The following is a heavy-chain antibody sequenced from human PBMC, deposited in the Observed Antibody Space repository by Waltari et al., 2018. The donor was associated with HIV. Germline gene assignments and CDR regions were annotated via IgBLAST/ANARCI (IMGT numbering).Heavy chain of an antibody. D-gene: IGHD2-15*01. Sequence: ELQLVESGGDLVQPGGSLRLSCAVSGSTFKTYAINWFRQAPGKGLDWISTITGSGDSTYHADSVKGRFTVSRDNSKNTLYLQLNSLRVEDTAVYYCAKDGGGLPCSGGSCYYPGYWGQGTLVTVSS. J-gene: IGHJ4*02. CDR1: GSTFKTYA. V-gene: IGHV3-23*04. CDR3: AKDGGGLPCSGGSCYYPGY. CDR2: ITGSGDST.